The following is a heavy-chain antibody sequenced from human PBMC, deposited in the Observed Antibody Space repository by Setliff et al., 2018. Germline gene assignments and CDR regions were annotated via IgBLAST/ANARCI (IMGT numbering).Heavy chain of an antibody. V-gene: IGHV4-39*01. CDR1: GDSISKSTYY. CDR2: VDRSGNT. D-gene: IGHD3-22*01. Sequence: SETLSLTCTLSGDSISKSTYYWGGIRQSPGKGLDWIGTVDRSGNTFYNPSLKSRVSISVETSKNQISLKLTSVSAADTAVYYCARRDSTGYYGYSFDFWGQGTLVTVSS. CDR3: ARRDSTGYYGYSFDF. J-gene: IGHJ4*02.